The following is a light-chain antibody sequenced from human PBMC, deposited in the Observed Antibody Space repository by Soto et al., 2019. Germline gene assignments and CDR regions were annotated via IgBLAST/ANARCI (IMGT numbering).Light chain of an antibody. CDR3: QQYYSTPWT. CDR1: QSVLYSYNNKNY. CDR2: WAS. Sequence: DIVMTQSPASLAVSLGERATINCKSSQSVLYSYNNKNYLAWYQQKPGQPLKLLISWASTRESGVPDRFSGSGAGTDFTLTISSLQAEDVAVYYCQQYYSTPWTFGQGPKVEIK. V-gene: IGKV4-1*01. J-gene: IGKJ1*01.